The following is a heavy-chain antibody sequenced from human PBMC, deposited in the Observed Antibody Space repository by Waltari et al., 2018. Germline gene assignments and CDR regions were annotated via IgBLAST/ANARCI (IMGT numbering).Heavy chain of an antibody. CDR1: GYTFTDYY. CDR2: VDPEEGAT. J-gene: IGHJ1*01. V-gene: IGHV1-69-2*01. CDR3: ATEKAAAGTLYFQH. D-gene: IGHD6-13*01. Sequence: EVQLVQSGAEVKKPGATVKISCKVSGYTFTDYYMHWVQQAPGKGLEWRGLVDPEEGATIYAEKFQGRVTITADTSTATAYIELSSLRSEDTAVYYCATEKAAAGTLYFQHWGQGTLVTVSS.